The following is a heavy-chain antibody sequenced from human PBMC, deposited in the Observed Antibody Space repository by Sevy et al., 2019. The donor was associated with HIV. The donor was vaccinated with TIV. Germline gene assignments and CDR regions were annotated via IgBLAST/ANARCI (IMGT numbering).Heavy chain of an antibody. CDR2: ISRSGGST. Sequence: GESLKISCAASGFTFSIYAMSWVRQAPGKGLEWVSSISRSGGSTHYAGSVKGRLTISRDNSKSTLFLQMNSLRAEDTAVYYCAKVDVVVPVADYGLDVWGQGTTVTVSS. CDR3: AKVDVVVPVADYGLDV. D-gene: IGHD2-2*01. J-gene: IGHJ6*02. V-gene: IGHV3-23*01. CDR1: GFTFSIYA.